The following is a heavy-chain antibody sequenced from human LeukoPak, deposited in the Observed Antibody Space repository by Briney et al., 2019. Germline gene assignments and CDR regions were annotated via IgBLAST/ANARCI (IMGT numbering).Heavy chain of an antibody. CDR3: AKGLVTMQWLLFDY. CDR2: IGGSGGST. D-gene: IGHD6-19*01. Sequence: GGSLRLSCAASGFTFSTYAMSWVRQAPGKGLEWVSLIGGSGGSTYYADSVKGRFTISRDDSKNTLFLQMNSLRPEDTAVYYCAKGLVTMQWLLFDYWGQGTLVTVSS. CDR1: GFTFSTYA. V-gene: IGHV3-23*01. J-gene: IGHJ4*02.